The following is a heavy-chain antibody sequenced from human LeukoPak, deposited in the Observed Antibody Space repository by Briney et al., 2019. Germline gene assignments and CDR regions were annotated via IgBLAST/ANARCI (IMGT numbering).Heavy chain of an antibody. CDR2: INHSGST. J-gene: IGHJ4*02. Sequence: SETLSLTCAVYGGSFSGYYWSWIRQPPGKGLEWIGEINHSGSTNHNPSLKSRVTISVDTSKNQFSLKLSSVTAADTAVYYCARGRTRVLARGPVYFDYWGQGTLVTVSS. CDR3: ARGRTRVLARGPVYFDY. D-gene: IGHD2-8*02. V-gene: IGHV4-34*01. CDR1: GGSFSGYY.